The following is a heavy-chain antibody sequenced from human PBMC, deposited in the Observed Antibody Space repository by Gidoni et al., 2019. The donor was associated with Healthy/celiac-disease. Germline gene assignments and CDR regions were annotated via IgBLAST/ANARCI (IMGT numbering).Heavy chain of an antibody. V-gene: IGHV3-30*18. J-gene: IGHJ5*02. CDR1: GFTFSNYG. CDR2: ISHDGSNK. CDR3: AKRYYYGSGRGNWFDP. D-gene: IGHD3-10*01. Sequence: QVQLVESGGGVVQPGRSLRLSCVASGFTFSNYGMHWVRQALGKGLEWVAVISHDGSNKYYADSVKGRFTISRDNSKNTLYLQMNSLRAEDTAVYYCAKRYYYGSGRGNWFDPWGQGTLVIVSS.